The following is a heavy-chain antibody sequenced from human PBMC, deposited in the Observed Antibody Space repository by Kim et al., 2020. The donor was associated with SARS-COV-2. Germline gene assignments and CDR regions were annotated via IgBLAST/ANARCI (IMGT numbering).Heavy chain of an antibody. J-gene: IGHJ2*01. D-gene: IGHD6-19*01. CDR2: IYYSGST. CDR1: GGSISSYY. Sequence: SETLSLTCTVSGGSISSYYWSWIRHPPGKGLEWIGYIYYSGSTNYNPSLKSRVTISVDTSKNQFSLKLSSVNAADTAAYYCARTSGWYTWHLHLWGRGNL. V-gene: IGHV4-59*08. CDR3: ARTSGWYTWHLHL.